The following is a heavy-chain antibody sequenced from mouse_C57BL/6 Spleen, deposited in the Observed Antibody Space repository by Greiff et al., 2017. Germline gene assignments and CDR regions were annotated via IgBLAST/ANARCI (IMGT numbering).Heavy chain of an antibody. CDR2: IGPEKGDN. V-gene: IGHV14-4*01. J-gene: IGHJ2*01. D-gene: IGHD1-1*01. CDR3: TTNLVATGFGY. CDR1: GFNINDDC. Sequence: VQLKQSGAELVRPGASVKLSCTASGFNINDDCMRWVTQSPEKGLEWIGWIGPEKGDNEYASKLPGKGTRTADTSSNTSYLQLSSLTSDATAVYYSTTNLVATGFGYWGPRATLSVSS.